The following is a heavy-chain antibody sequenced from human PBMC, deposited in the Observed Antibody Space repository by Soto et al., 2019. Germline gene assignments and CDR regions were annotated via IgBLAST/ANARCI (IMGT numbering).Heavy chain of an antibody. Sequence: HVELVQSGADVKKPGASVTISCKASGYTFTDYALHWVRQAPGQRLEWMGWMNAGVGNTLYSQKFQGRITITRETYASTAYLELNSLKSEDTAIYYCARDTGYTFGSLNYWGPGTLVTVSS. CDR3: ARDTGYTFGSLNY. CDR2: MNAGVGNT. D-gene: IGHD5-18*01. J-gene: IGHJ4*02. V-gene: IGHV1-3*01. CDR1: GYTFTDYA.